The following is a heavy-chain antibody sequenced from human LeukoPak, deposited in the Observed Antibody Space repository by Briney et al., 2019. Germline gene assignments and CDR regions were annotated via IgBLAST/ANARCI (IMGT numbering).Heavy chain of an antibody. V-gene: IGHV1-18*01. D-gene: IGHD2-2*02. J-gene: IGHJ6*02. CDR2: ISAYNGNT. CDR1: GYTFTSYG. Sequence: GASVKVSCKASGYTFTSYGISWVRQAPGQGLEWMGWISAYNGNTNYAQKLQGRVTMTTDTSMSTAYMELRSLRSDDTAVYYCARDLDCSSTSCYILSYYYYGMDVWGQGTTVTVSS. CDR3: ARDLDCSSTSCYILSYYYYGMDV.